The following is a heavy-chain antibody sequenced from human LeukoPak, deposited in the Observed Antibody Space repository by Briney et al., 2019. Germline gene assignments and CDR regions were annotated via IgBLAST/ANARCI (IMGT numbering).Heavy chain of an antibody. J-gene: IGHJ4*02. CDR1: GFTFSSYA. V-gene: IGHV3-30-3*01. CDR3: AKGLSAGTIDY. CDR2: ISFNGGTK. Sequence: GGSLRLSCAASGFTFSSYAMHWVRQAPGKGLEWVAVISFNGGTKYYADSVKGRFTISRDNSKGTAFLQLNSLRRNDTAIYFCAKGLSAGTIDYWGQGALVTVSS. D-gene: IGHD6-19*01.